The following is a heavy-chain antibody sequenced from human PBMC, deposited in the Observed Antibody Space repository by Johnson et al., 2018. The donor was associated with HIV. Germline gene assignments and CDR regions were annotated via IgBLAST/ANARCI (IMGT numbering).Heavy chain of an antibody. V-gene: IGHV3-30*02. CDR3: ARDGLAARVVGAFDI. D-gene: IGHD6-13*01. CDR2: IRYDGSNK. J-gene: IGHJ3*02. CDR1: GFTFSSYW. Sequence: QVQLVESGGGVVQPGRSLRLSCAASGFTFSSYWMSWVRQAPGKGLEWVAFIRYDGSNKYYADSVKGRFTISRDNSKNTLYLQMNSLRAEDTAVYYCARDGLAARVVGAFDIWGQGTMVTVSS.